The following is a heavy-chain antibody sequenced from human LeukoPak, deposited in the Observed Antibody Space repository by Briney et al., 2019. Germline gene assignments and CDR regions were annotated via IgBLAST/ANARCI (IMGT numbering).Heavy chain of an antibody. CDR3: ARDGNYYGSERPYYYYGMDV. V-gene: IGHV3-30-3*01. CDR2: ISYDGSDK. CDR1: GFSFSSYT. Sequence: GGSLRLSCAASGFSFSSYTIHWVRQAPGKGLEWVALISYDGSDKYNADSVKGRFTVSRDNSKNTVCVHMNSLRAEDTAVYYCARDGNYYGSERPYYYYGMDVWGQGTTVTVSS. J-gene: IGHJ6*02. D-gene: IGHD3-10*01.